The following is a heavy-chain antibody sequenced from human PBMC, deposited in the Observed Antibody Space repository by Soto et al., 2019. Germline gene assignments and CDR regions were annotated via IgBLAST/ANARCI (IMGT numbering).Heavy chain of an antibody. D-gene: IGHD2-15*01. J-gene: IGHJ5*02. V-gene: IGHV4-39*01. CDR2: IFYSGST. CDR3: ARQCRGVTCHWFVP. CDR1: SGSISSTIYS. Sequence: QLQLQESGPGLVKPSETLSLTCTVSSGSISSTIYSWDWIRQPPGKGLEWIGDIFYSGSTYYNPSLKSRVTISVDTSKNQFSLTLTSVTAADTAVYYCARQCRGVTCHWFVPWGQGTLVTVSS.